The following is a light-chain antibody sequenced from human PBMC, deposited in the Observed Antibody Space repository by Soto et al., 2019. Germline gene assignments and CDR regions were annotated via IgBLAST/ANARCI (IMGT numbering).Light chain of an antibody. CDR3: RQYNNWLVT. CDR1: QSVSSN. Sequence: EIVMTQSPATLSVSPGERATLSCRASQSVSSNLAWYQQKPGQAPRLLIYGASIRATGIPARFSGSGSGTEFNLTISSLESEDFTHYYCRQYNNWLVTFGQGTKLEIK. V-gene: IGKV3D-15*01. J-gene: IGKJ2*01. CDR2: GAS.